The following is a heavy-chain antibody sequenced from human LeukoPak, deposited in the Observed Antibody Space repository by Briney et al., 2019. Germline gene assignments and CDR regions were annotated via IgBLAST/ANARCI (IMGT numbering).Heavy chain of an antibody. CDR2: INHSGST. D-gene: IGHD2-15*01. CDR3: ARSGSWVAVGYFDY. V-gene: IGHV4-34*01. CDR1: GGSFSGYY. Sequence: RSSETLSLTCAVYGGSFSGYYWSWIRQPPGKGLEWIGEINHSGSTNYNPSLKSGVTISVDTSKNQFSLKLSSVTAADTAVYYCARSGSWVAVGYFDYWGQGTLVTVSS. J-gene: IGHJ4*02.